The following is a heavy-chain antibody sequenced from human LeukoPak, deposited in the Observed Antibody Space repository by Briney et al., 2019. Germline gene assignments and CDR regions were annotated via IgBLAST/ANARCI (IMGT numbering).Heavy chain of an antibody. J-gene: IGHJ1*01. CDR1: GGTFNSYA. CDR3: AREAVYCSGGSCYSDVFQH. Sequence: SVKVSCKASGGTFNSYAISWVRQAPGQGLEWMGGIIPTFGTANYAQKFKGRVTITADESTSTAYMELSSLRSEDTAVYYCAREAVYCSGGSCYSDVFQHWGQGTLVTVSS. V-gene: IGHV1-69*13. CDR2: IIPTFGTA. D-gene: IGHD2-15*01.